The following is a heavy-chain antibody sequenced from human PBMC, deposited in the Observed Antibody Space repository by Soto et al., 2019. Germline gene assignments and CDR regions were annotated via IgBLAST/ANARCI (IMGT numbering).Heavy chain of an antibody. V-gene: IGHV1-69*08. Sequence: QVQLVQSGAEVKKPGSSVKVSCKASGGTFSSYTISWVRQAPGQGLEWMGRIIPILGIADYAQKFQGRVTITADKXXSPAYMELNSLRSEDTAVYYCAREQVILGTYGMDVWGQGTTVTVSS. CDR2: IIPILGIA. CDR1: GGTFSSYT. CDR3: AREQVILGTYGMDV. D-gene: IGHD2-15*01. J-gene: IGHJ6*02.